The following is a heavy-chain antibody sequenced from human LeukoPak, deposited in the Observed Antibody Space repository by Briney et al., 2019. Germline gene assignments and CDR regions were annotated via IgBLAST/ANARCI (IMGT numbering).Heavy chain of an antibody. V-gene: IGHV1-2*02. D-gene: IGHD3-10*01. J-gene: IGHJ3*02. Sequence: ASVKVSCKASGYTFTVYYMHWVRQVPGQGLEWMGWINSNSGDTNYAQKFQGRVTMTRDTSISTAYMEVSRLRSDDTAVYYCARVWFGEFSDAFDIWGQGTMVTVSS. CDR1: GYTFTVYY. CDR3: ARVWFGEFSDAFDI. CDR2: INSNSGDT.